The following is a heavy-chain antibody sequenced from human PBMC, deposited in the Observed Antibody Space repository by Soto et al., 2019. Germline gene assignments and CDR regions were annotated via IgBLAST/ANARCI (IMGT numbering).Heavy chain of an antibody. Sequence: GGSLRLSCAASGFTLSNYAMSWVSQAPGKGLEWVSAISGSGGSTYYADSVKGWFTICRDDSKNTLYLQMKGLRAEDTAVYYCAKDAPRFPTAMSYAFDIWGQGTMVTVSS. CDR3: AKDAPRFPTAMSYAFDI. CDR1: GFTLSNYA. D-gene: IGHD2-2*01. V-gene: IGHV3-23*01. J-gene: IGHJ3*02. CDR2: ISGSGGST.